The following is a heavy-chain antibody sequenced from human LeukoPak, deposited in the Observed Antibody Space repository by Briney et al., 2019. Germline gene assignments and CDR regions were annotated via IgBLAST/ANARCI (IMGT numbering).Heavy chain of an antibody. J-gene: IGHJ3*02. CDR1: GFTFDDYG. D-gene: IGHD2-2*02. CDR3: ARRDIVVVPAAIFGAFDI. CDR2: INWNGGST. V-gene: IGHV3-20*04. Sequence: GGSLRLPCAASGFTFDDYGMSWVRQAPGKGLEWVSGINWNGGSTGYADSVKGRFTISRDNAKNSLYLQMSSLRAEDTALYYCARRDIVVVPAAIFGAFDIWGQGTMVTVSS.